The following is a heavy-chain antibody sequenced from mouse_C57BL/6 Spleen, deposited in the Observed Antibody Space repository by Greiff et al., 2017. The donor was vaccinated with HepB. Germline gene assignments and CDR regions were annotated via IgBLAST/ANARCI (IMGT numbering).Heavy chain of an antibody. J-gene: IGHJ1*03. Sequence: EVQLQQSGPELVKPGASVKMSCKASGYTFTDYNMHWVKQSHGKSLEWIGYINPNNGGTSYNQKFKGKTTLTVNKSSSTAYMELRSLTSEDSAVYYCARSSFYWYFDVWGTGTTVTVSS. V-gene: IGHV1-22*01. CDR1: GYTFTDYN. CDR2: INPNNGGT. CDR3: ARSSFYWYFDV.